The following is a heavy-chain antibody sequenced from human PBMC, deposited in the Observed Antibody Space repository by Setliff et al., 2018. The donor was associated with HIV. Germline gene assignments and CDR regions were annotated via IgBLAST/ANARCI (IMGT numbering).Heavy chain of an antibody. Sequence: PSETLSLTCTVSGGSISSHYWSWIRQPPGKGLEWIGYIYYSGSTNYNPSLKSRVTISVDTPKNQFSLKLSSVTAADTAVYYCARAYGYYDFWSGYPNYYYYYMDVWGKGTTVTVSS. J-gene: IGHJ6*03. V-gene: IGHV4-59*11. D-gene: IGHD3-3*01. CDR3: ARAYGYYDFWSGYPNYYYYYMDV. CDR1: GGSISSHY. CDR2: IYYSGST.